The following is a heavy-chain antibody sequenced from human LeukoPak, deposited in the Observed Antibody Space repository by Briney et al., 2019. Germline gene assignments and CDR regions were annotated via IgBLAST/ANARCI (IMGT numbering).Heavy chain of an antibody. V-gene: IGHV4-4*07. Sequence: PSETLSLTCTVSGDSISSDYWSWIRQPAGKGLEWIGHFSSSGTTNYNPSLTSRVTISADTSKNQFSLKLRSLTAADTAVYYCAREDRYCNAGSCYSWGQGTLVIVSS. D-gene: IGHD2-15*01. CDR2: FSSSGTT. CDR3: AREDRYCNAGSCYS. CDR1: GDSISSDY. J-gene: IGHJ4*02.